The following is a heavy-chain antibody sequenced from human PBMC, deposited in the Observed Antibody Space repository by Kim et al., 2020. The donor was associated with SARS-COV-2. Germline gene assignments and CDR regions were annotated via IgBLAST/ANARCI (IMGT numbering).Heavy chain of an antibody. D-gene: IGHD3-9*01. CDR1: GFTVSSNY. CDR2: IYSGGST. Sequence: GGSLRLSCAASGFTVSSNYMSWVRQAPGKGLEWVSVIYSGGSTYYADSVKGRFTISRDNSKNTLYLQMNSLRAEDTAVYYCARDDILTGYPNDYWGQGTLVTVSS. J-gene: IGHJ4*02. V-gene: IGHV3-53*01. CDR3: ARDDILTGYPNDY.